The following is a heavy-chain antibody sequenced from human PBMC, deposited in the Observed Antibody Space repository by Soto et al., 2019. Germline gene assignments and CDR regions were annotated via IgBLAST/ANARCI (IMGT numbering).Heavy chain of an antibody. Sequence: SETLSLTCTVSGGSISSYYWSWIRQPPGKGLEWIGYIYYSGSTNYNPSLKSRVTISVDTSKNQFSLKLSSVTAADTAVYYCARDVHYDILSYFDYWGQGTLVTVSS. J-gene: IGHJ4*02. V-gene: IGHV4-59*01. CDR2: IYYSGST. D-gene: IGHD3-9*01. CDR3: ARDVHYDILSYFDY. CDR1: GGSISSYY.